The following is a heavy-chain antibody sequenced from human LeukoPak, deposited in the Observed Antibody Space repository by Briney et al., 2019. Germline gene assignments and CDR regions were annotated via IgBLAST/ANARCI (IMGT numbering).Heavy chain of an antibody. CDR2: IYTSGST. V-gene: IGHV4-61*02. CDR1: GGTISSGSYY. Sequence: PSQTLSLTCTVSGGTISSGSYYWSWIRQPPGKGLEWIGRIYTSGSTNSNPSPKSRSTISVDTSKNQFSLKLSSVAAADTALSYCARGNPSLYSSGWYPFDYWGQGTLVTVPS. D-gene: IGHD6-19*01. J-gene: IGHJ4*02. CDR3: ARGNPSLYSSGWYPFDY.